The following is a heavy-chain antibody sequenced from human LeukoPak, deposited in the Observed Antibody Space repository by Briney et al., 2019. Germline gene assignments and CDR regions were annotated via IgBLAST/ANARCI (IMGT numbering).Heavy chain of an antibody. V-gene: IGHV4-34*01. CDR1: GGSFSGYY. Sequence: SETLSLTCAVYGGSFSGYYWSWIRQPPGKGLEWIGSIYYSGSTYYNPSLKSRVTISVDTSKNQFSLKPSSVTAAETAVYNCAGRGSSRGAPSYHGFDPWGQGTLVSVSS. CDR2: IYYSGST. J-gene: IGHJ5*02. D-gene: IGHD6-13*01. CDR3: AGRGSSRGAPSYHGFDP.